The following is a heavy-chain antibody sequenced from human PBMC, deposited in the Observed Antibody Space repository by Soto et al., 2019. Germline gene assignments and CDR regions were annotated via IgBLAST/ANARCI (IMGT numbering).Heavy chain of an antibody. J-gene: IGHJ4*02. V-gene: IGHV1-46*01. Sequence: ASVKVSCKASGYTFTSYYMHWVRQAPGQGLEWMGIINPSGGSTSYAQKFQGRVTMTRDTSTSTVYMELSSLRSEDTAVYYCARGYDSSGYYSRRSFDYWGQGTLVTLSS. CDR2: INPSGGST. CDR1: GYTFTSYY. D-gene: IGHD3-22*01. CDR3: ARGYDSSGYYSRRSFDY.